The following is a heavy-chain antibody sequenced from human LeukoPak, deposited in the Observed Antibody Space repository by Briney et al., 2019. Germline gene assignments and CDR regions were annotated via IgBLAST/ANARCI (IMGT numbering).Heavy chain of an antibody. J-gene: IGHJ4*02. Sequence: PGGSLRLSCAASGFTFSSYSMNWVRQAPGKGLESVSSISSSSSYIYYADSVKGRFTISRDNAKNSLYLQMNSLRAEDTAVYYCATDIVVVPAAIRGDYWGQGTLVTVSS. CDR2: ISSSSSYI. D-gene: IGHD2-2*02. V-gene: IGHV3-21*01. CDR1: GFTFSSYS. CDR3: ATDIVVVPAAIRGDY.